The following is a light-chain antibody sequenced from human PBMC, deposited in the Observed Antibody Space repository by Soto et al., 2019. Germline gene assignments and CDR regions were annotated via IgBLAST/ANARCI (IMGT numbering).Light chain of an antibody. CDR2: AAS. J-gene: IGKJ4*01. CDR3: QKHSSAPLT. Sequence: DIQMTQSPSSLSASVGDRVTITCRASQAISSSLAWYQQKPGKVPKLLIYAASTLQSGVPSRFSGSGSGTEFSLTISSLQPEDVATYYCQKHSSAPLTFGGGTKVEIK. V-gene: IGKV1-27*01. CDR1: QAISSS.